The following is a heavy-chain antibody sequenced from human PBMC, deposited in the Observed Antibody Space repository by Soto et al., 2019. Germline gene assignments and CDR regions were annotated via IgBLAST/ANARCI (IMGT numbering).Heavy chain of an antibody. CDR2: ISYDGNNK. CDR1: GFTFSDYA. CDR3: ARGPSYSDSYFDH. V-gene: IGHV3-30*03. D-gene: IGHD4-17*01. Sequence: PGGSLRLSYAASGFTFSDYAMHWVRQAPGKGLQWLAVISYDGNNKYYADSVEGRFTISRDNSKNTVYLQMNSLRLEDTAVYYCARGPSYSDSYFDHWGQGTLVTVSS. J-gene: IGHJ4*02.